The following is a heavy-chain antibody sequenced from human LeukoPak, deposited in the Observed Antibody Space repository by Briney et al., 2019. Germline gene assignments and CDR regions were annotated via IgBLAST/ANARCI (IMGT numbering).Heavy chain of an antibody. Sequence: GGSLRLSCAASGFTFSSFAMTWVRQAPGKGLEWVSTLSGSGDRTFNADSVKGRFTISRDNSKNTLYLQMNSLRAEDTAVYYCAKVGAGYSGSYLDYFDYWGQGTLVTVSS. V-gene: IGHV3-23*01. D-gene: IGHD1-26*01. J-gene: IGHJ4*02. CDR2: LSGSGDRT. CDR3: AKVGAGYSGSYLDYFDY. CDR1: GFTFSSFA.